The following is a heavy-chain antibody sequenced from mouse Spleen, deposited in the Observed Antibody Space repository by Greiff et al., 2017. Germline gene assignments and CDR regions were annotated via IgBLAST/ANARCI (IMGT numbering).Heavy chain of an antibody. Sequence: EVKLVESGGGLVKLGGSLKLSCAASGFTFSSYAMSWVRQTPEKRLEWVATISSGGGNTYYPDSVKGRFTISRDNAKNTLYLQMSSLKSEDTAMYYCARHLITTVFDYWGQGTTLTVSS. D-gene: IGHD1-1*01. CDR2: ISSGGGNT. J-gene: IGHJ2*01. CDR3: ARHLITTVFDY. CDR1: GFTFSSYA. V-gene: IGHV5-9*04.